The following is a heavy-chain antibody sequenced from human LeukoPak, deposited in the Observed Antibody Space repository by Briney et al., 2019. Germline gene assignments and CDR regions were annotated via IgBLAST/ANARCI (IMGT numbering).Heavy chain of an antibody. J-gene: IGHJ3*02. CDR2: ISADNGNT. CDR3: ARGVGSAFDI. D-gene: IGHD2-15*01. Sequence: ASAKVSCKASGYTFSSSGISWVRQAPGQGLEWMGWISADNGNTDYAQKLQGRVTMTTDTSTSTAYMELRSLRFEDTAVYYCARGVGSAFDIWGQGTMVTVSS. CDR1: GYTFSSSG. V-gene: IGHV1-18*01.